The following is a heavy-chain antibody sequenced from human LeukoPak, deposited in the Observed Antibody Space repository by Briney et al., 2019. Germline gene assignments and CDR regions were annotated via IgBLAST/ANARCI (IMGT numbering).Heavy chain of an antibody. J-gene: IGHJ4*02. V-gene: IGHV4-39*01. CDR1: GGSVISRSYY. D-gene: IGHD7-27*01. Sequence: ASETLSLTCTVSGGSVISRSYYWAWIRQPPGKGLEWFGNIYYSGSTYYNPSLKSRVAISIDTSKNQFSLTLSSVTAADTAVYYCATHSGDPDDYWGQGTLVTVSS. CDR3: ATHSGDPDDY. CDR2: IYYSGST.